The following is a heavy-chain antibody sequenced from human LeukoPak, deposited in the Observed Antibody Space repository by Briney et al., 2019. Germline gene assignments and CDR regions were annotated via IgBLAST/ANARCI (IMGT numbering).Heavy chain of an antibody. CDR2: ISSGRPTI. J-gene: IGHJ4*02. CDR1: GFTFSSYG. D-gene: IGHD3-10*01. CDR3: ARRYGSGIYFFDY. Sequence: GGSLRLSCAASGFTFSSYGMNWVRQAPGKGLEWVSYISSGRPTINYADSVKGRFTISRDNAKNSLYLQMNSLRAEDTAVYYCARRYGSGIYFFDYWGQGTLVTVSS. V-gene: IGHV3-48*04.